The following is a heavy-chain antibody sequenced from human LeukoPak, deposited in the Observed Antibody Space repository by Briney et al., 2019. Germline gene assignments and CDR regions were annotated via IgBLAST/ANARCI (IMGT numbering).Heavy chain of an antibody. V-gene: IGHV3-49*03. Sequence: PGGSLRLSCTASGFTFGNYAVSWFRQAPGKGLEWVSLIRIKAYGGTTEYAASVKDRFTISRDDSKSIAYLQMNSLKTEDTAVYYCSRVTQELVRDRLEDYWGQGTLVTVSS. D-gene: IGHD6-13*01. J-gene: IGHJ4*02. CDR3: SRVTQELVRDRLEDY. CDR1: GFTFGNYA. CDR2: IRIKAYGGTT.